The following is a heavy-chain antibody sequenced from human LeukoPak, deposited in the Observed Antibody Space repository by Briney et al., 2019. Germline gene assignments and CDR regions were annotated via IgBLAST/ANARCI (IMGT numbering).Heavy chain of an antibody. V-gene: IGHV1-69*13. CDR2: IIPIFGTA. CDR3: ARVGYYYDSSGYYHLPDY. J-gene: IGHJ4*02. D-gene: IGHD3-22*01. CDR1: GGTFSSYA. Sequence: GASVKVSCKASGGTFSSYAISWVRQAPGQGLEWMGGIIPIFGTANYAQKFQGRVTITADESTSTAYMELSSLRSEDTAVYYCARVGYYYDSSGYYHLPDYWGQGTLVTVSS.